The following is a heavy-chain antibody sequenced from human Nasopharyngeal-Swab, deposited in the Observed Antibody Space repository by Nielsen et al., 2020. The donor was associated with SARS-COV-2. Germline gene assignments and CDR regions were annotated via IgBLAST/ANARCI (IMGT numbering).Heavy chain of an antibody. CDR1: GYTFSDYY. Sequence: ASVKVSCKASGYTFSDYYMHWVRQAPGQGLEWMGRVNPNSGDTIYAQEFQGSVTMTGDTSIGTAYMELRRLISDDTAVYYCVRDDGGVPGIPETGPPGAFWGQGTLVTVSS. V-gene: IGHV1-2*06. J-gene: IGHJ4*02. CDR3: VRDDGGVPGIPETGPPGAF. D-gene: IGHD6-13*01. CDR2: VNPNSGDT.